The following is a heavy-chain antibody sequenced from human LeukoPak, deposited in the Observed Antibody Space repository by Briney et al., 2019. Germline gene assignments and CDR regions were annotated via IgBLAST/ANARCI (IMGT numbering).Heavy chain of an antibody. CDR3: ARQISRSGRFNYYFDY. D-gene: IGHD3-10*01. V-gene: IGHV4-34*01. CDR2: INHSGST. CDR1: GGSLSGHY. Sequence: SETLSLTCAVYGGSLSGHYWSWIRQPPGKGLEWIGEINHSGSTNYNPSLESRVTISVDTSKNHFSLKLSSVTAADTAVYYCARQISRSGRFNYYFDYWGQGTLVTVSS. J-gene: IGHJ4*02.